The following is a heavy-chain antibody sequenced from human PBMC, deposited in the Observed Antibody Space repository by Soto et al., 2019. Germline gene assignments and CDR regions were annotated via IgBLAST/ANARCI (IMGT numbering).Heavy chain of an antibody. D-gene: IGHD4-17*01. V-gene: IGHV5-51*01. J-gene: IGHJ3*02. Sequence: GESLKISCKGSGYSFTTYWIAWVRQMPGKGLECMGIIYPGDSDTRYSPSFQGQVTISADKSISTAYLQWSSLKASDTAMYYCARQIYYGLYDFDIWGQGTMVTVSS. CDR3: ARQIYYGLYDFDI. CDR2: IYPGDSDT. CDR1: GYSFTTYW.